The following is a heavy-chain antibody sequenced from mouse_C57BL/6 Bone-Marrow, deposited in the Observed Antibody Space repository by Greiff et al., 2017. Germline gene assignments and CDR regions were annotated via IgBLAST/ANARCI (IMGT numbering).Heavy chain of an antibody. J-gene: IGHJ1*03. V-gene: IGHV1-36*01. CDR2: VYPYNGGT. D-gene: IGHD1-1*01. CDR3: ARLTTVVDHWYCDV. Sequence: VQLQQSGPVLVKPGPSVKISCKASGFTFTDYYMHWVKQSHGKSLEWIGLVYPYNGGTSYNQQFKGKATLTVDTSSSTAYMELNSLTSEDSAGYYWARLTTVVDHWYCDVWGTGTTVTVSS. CDR1: GFTFTDYY.